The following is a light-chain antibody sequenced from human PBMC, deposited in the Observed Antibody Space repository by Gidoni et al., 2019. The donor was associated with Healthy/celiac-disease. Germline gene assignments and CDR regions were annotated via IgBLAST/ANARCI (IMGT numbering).Light chain of an antibody. J-gene: IGKJ5*01. V-gene: IGKV1-6*01. Sequence: AIQMTRSPSSLSASVGDRVTITCRASQGIGIDLGWYQQKPGKAPNLLIYAASTSQSGVPSRFSGSGSGTDFTLTISSLQPEDFATYFCLQDYNYPITFGQGTRLEIK. CDR2: AAS. CDR1: QGIGID. CDR3: LQDYNYPIT.